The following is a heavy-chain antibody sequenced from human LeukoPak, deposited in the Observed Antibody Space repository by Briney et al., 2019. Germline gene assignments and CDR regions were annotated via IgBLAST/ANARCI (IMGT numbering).Heavy chain of an antibody. D-gene: IGHD5-18*01. Sequence: GGSLRLSCAASGFTFSNFEMNWVRQAPGKGLEWISYISTSGASTYYADSVKGRFTGSRDNDKNSMYLRMDTLRAEDTAVYYCARERGYNYGYSGYYDQWGQGILVTVSS. CDR1: GFTFSNFE. CDR2: ISTSGAST. J-gene: IGHJ4*02. V-gene: IGHV3-48*03. CDR3: ARERGYNYGYSGYYDQ.